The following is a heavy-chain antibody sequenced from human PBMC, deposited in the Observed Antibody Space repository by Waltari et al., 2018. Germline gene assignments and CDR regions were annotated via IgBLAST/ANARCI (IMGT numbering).Heavy chain of an antibody. D-gene: IGHD6-6*01. CDR2: IYTSGST. CDR1: GGSISSGSYY. CDR3: ARWSSSSGAAVFDY. Sequence: QVQLQESGPGLVKPSQTLSLTCTVSGGSISSGSYYWSWIRQPAGKGLEWIGRIYTSGSTTYNPSLKSRVTISVDTPKNQFSLKLSAVTAADTAVYYCARWSSSSGAAVFDYWGQGTLVTVSS. V-gene: IGHV4-61*02. J-gene: IGHJ4*02.